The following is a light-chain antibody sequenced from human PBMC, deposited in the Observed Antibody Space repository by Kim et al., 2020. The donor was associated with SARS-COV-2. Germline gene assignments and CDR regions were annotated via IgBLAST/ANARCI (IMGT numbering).Light chain of an antibody. CDR1: RSLLSYSNNKNY. Sequence: DIVMTQSPDSLAVSLGERATINCKSSRSLLSYSNNKNYLAWYQLKPRQPPKLLIYWASTRESGVPDRFSGSGSGTYFTLTINSLQAEDVAVYYCQHYYSAPYTFGQGTKLEI. CDR2: WAS. V-gene: IGKV4-1*01. J-gene: IGKJ2*01. CDR3: QHYYSAPYT.